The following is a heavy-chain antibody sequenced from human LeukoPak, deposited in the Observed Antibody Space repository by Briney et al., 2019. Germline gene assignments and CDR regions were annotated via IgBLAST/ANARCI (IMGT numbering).Heavy chain of an antibody. CDR2: VSTRGNT. CDR3: ARGGRGFDP. CDR1: GVSITSNY. Sequence: PSETLSLTCSVSGVSITSNYWTWIRQPAGRGLEWIGRVSTRGNTNYNPSLKSRVTMSVDTSKNQFSLKLSSVTASDTAVYYCARGGRGFDPWGQGTLVTVSS. V-gene: IGHV4-4*07. J-gene: IGHJ5*02.